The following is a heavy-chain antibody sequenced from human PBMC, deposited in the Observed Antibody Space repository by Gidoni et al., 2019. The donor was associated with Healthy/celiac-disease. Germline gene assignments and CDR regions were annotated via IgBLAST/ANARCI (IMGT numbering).Heavy chain of an antibody. CDR3: TRALRDSGYGYYFDY. Sequence: EVQLVESGGGLVQPGRSLRLSCTASGFPFGDYPMSWFRQAPGKGLEWVGFIRSKAYGGTTEYAASVKGRFTISRDDSKSIAYLQMNSLKTEDTAVYYCTRALRDSGYGYYFDYWGQGTLVTVSS. CDR2: IRSKAYGGTT. V-gene: IGHV3-49*03. D-gene: IGHD5-12*01. CDR1: GFPFGDYP. J-gene: IGHJ4*02.